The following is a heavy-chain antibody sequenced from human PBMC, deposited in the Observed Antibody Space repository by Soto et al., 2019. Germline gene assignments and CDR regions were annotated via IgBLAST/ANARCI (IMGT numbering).Heavy chain of an antibody. V-gene: IGHV3-33*01. D-gene: IGHD3-22*01. CDR3: ARDQRESYYELPRDY. CDR1: GFTLNNYG. Sequence: QVPLVESGGGVVQPGGSLRLSCAASGFTLNNYGLHWVRQAPGKGLEWVAMIWYDGSNEYYADSVKGRFTISRDNSKNTLYLQMNSLRVEDTAVYYCARDQRESYYELPRDYWGQGTLVTVSS. CDR2: IWYDGSNE. J-gene: IGHJ4*02.